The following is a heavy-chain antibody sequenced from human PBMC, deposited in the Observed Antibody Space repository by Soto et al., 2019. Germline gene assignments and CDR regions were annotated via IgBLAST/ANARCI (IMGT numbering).Heavy chain of an antibody. V-gene: IGHV1-18*04. CDR2: ISAYNGNT. CDR3: AREKIYSDFWSGYPTTHSFDY. J-gene: IGHJ4*02. Sequence: GAAVKVSCKAAGYPFTSYGISWVRQAPGQGLEWMGWISAYNGNTNYAQKLQGRVTMTTDTSTSTAYMELRSLRSDDTAVYYCAREKIYSDFWSGYPTTHSFDYWGQGTLVTVSS. CDR1: GYPFTSYG. D-gene: IGHD3-3*01.